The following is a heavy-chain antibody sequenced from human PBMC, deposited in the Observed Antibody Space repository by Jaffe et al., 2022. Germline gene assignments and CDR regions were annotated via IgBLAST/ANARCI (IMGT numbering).Heavy chain of an antibody. J-gene: IGHJ6*03. D-gene: IGHD4-17*01. CDR2: ISWDGGST. CDR3: AKDGTTVTTGTYYYYYYMDV. V-gene: IGHV3-43D*04. CDR1: GFTFDDYA. Sequence: EVQLVESGGVVVQPGGSLRLSCAASGFTFDDYAMHWVRQAPGKGLEWVSLISWDGGSTYYADSVKGRFTISRDNSKNSLYLQMNSLRAEDTALYYCAKDGTTVTTGTYYYYYYMDVWGKGTTVTVSS.